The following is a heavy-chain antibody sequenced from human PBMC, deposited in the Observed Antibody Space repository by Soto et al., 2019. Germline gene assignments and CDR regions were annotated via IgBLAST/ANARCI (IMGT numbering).Heavy chain of an antibody. J-gene: IGHJ5*02. V-gene: IGHV4-34*01. Sequence: QVQLQQWGAGLLKPSETLSLTCAVYGGSFSGYYWSWIRQPPGKGLEWIGEINHSGSTNYNPSLKSRVTISVDTSKNQFSLKLSSVTAADTAVYYCARHPSGRWFDPWGQGTLVTVSS. D-gene: IGHD6-6*01. CDR3: ARHPSGRWFDP. CDR1: GGSFSGYY. CDR2: INHSGST.